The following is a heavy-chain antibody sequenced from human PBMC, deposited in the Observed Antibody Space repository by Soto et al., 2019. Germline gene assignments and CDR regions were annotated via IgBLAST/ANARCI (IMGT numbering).Heavy chain of an antibody. D-gene: IGHD2-15*01. Sequence: PVGSLRLSCAASGFTFSSDAMIWVRQAPGKGLEWGSGISVSGGRTYYADSVKGRFTISRDNSKNTLYVQMNSLRVDDTAVYYCAKDAGSVCSGGSCYFQALDSWGQGTLVTVSS. J-gene: IGHJ4*02. CDR3: AKDAGSVCSGGSCYFQALDS. CDR1: GFTFSSDA. V-gene: IGHV3-23*01. CDR2: ISVSGGRT.